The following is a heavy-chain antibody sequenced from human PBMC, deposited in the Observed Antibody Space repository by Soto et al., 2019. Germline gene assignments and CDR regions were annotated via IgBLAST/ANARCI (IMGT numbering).Heavy chain of an antibody. Sequence: GGSLRLSCAASGFTFSSYAMSWVRQAPGKGLEWVSAISGSGGSTYYADSVKGRFTISRDNSKNTLYLQMNSLRAEDTAVYYCAKDCRPTILNYDFWSGWEAFDIWGQGTMVTVSS. CDR1: GFTFSSYA. CDR2: ISGSGGST. V-gene: IGHV3-23*01. CDR3: AKDCRPTILNYDFWSGWEAFDI. J-gene: IGHJ3*02. D-gene: IGHD3-3*01.